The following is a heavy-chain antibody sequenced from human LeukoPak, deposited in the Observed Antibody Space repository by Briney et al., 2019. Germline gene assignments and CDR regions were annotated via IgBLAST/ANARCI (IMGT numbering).Heavy chain of an antibody. J-gene: IGHJ4*02. CDR3: AKDGNWARFEN. V-gene: IGHV3-30*04. CDR2: ISYDGSNK. D-gene: IGHD7-27*01. CDR1: GFTFSSYA. Sequence: GRSLRLSCAASGFTFSSYAMHWVRQAPGKGLEWVAVISYDGSNKYYADSVKGRFTISRDNSKNTLYLQMNSPRAEDTAAYYCAKDGNWARFENWGQGTLVTVSS.